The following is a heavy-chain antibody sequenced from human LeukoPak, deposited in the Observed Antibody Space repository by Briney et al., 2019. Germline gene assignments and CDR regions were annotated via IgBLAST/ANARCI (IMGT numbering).Heavy chain of an antibody. J-gene: IGHJ4*02. CDR1: GGTFSSYA. V-gene: IGHV1-69*01. CDR2: IIPIFGTA. Sequence: ASVKVSCKASGGTFSSYAISWVRQAPGQGLEWMGGIIPIFGTANYAQKFQGRVTITEDESTSTAYMELSSLRSEDTAVYYCARGGGGYNLPYFDYWGQGTLVTVSS. D-gene: IGHD5-24*01. CDR3: ARGGGGYNLPYFDY.